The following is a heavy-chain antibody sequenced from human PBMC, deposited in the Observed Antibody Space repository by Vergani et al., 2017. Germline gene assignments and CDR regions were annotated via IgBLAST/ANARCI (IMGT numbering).Heavy chain of an antibody. D-gene: IGHD1-26*01. Sequence: QVQLQESGPGLVKPSETLTLTCAVSGYSISSGYYWGWIRQPPGKGLEWIGSIYHSGSTYYNPSLKSRVTISVDTSKNQFSLKLSSVTAADTAVYYWARSNXGSYPVRSDGAFDIWGQGTMVTVSS. CDR3: ARSNXGSYPVRSDGAFDI. V-gene: IGHV4-38-2*01. CDR1: GYSISSGYY. CDR2: IYHSGST. J-gene: IGHJ3*02.